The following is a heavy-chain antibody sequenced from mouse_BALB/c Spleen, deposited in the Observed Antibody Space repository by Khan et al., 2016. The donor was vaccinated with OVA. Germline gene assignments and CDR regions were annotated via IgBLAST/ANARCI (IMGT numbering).Heavy chain of an antibody. CDR3: ASFMITEWYYASDY. CDR2: IWGDGST. J-gene: IGHJ4*01. D-gene: IGHD2-4*01. CDR1: GFSLTSYG. Sequence: QVQLMESGPGLVAPSQSLSITCTVSGFSLTSYGVNWVRQPPGKGLEWLGVIWGDGSTNYHSAFISRLSISKDNSKSQVFLKLNSLQTDDTDTYYCASFMITEWYYASDYWGQGTSVTVSS. V-gene: IGHV2-3*01.